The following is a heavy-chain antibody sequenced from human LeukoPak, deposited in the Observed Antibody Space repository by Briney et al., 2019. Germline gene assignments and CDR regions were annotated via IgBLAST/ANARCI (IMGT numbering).Heavy chain of an antibody. CDR1: GFTFSTYV. Sequence: PGGSLRLSCAASGFTFSTYVMHWVRQAPGKELEWVALIWYDESNEYYADSVKGRFTVSRDNSRSMMYLQMNSLRAEDTAVYYCARGSSGWDPMPFDYWGQGTLVTVSS. CDR3: ARGSSGWDPMPFDY. D-gene: IGHD6-19*01. V-gene: IGHV3-33*01. J-gene: IGHJ4*02. CDR2: IWYDESNE.